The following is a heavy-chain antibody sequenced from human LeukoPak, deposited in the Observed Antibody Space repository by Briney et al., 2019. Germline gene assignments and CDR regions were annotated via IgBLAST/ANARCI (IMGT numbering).Heavy chain of an antibody. V-gene: IGHV1-58*01. D-gene: IGHD3-16*01. CDR1: GFTFTSSA. J-gene: IGHJ4*02. CDR3: AADHLGAQGSY. Sequence: SVKVSCKASGFTFTSSAVQWVRQARGQRLEWIGWIVVGSGNTNYAQKFQERVTITRDMSTSTACMELSSLRSEDTAVYYCAADHLGAQGSYWGQGTLVTVSS. CDR2: IVVGSGNT.